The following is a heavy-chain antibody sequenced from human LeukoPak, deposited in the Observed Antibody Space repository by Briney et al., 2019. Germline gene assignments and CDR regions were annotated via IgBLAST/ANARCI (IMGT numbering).Heavy chain of an antibody. V-gene: IGHV4-59*02. CDR2: IYYTGNI. D-gene: IGHD6-13*01. Sequence: SETLSLTCTVSVYSVSSYYWSWIRQPPAKGLDWIAYIYYTGNINYNPSLKRRVTISVDTSKNQFSLNLSSVPAADTDVYHFSRGGSSWSFDYWGQGNLVTVSS. CDR3: SRGGSSWSFDY. J-gene: IGHJ4*02. CDR1: VYSVSSYY.